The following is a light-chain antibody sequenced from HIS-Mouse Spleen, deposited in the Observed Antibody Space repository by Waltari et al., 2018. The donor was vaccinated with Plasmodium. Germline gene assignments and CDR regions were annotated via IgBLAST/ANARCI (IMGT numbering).Light chain of an antibody. CDR1: SSDVGCYNL. CDR3: CSYAGSRMV. CDR2: EGS. J-gene: IGLJ2*01. V-gene: IGLV2-23*01. Sequence: QSALTQPASVSGSPGQSITISCTGTSSDVGCYNLVSWHQQHPGKAPKLMIYEGSKRPSGVSNRFSGSKSGNTASLTISGLQAEDEADYYCCSYAGSRMVFGGGTKLTVL.